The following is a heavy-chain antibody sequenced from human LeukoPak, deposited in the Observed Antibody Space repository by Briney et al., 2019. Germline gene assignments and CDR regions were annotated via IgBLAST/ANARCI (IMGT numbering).Heavy chain of an antibody. D-gene: IGHD3-10*01. CDR3: ASLLYGSGSYYKAFDI. CDR2: IYHSGST. Sequence: SETLSLTCTVSGGSISSGGYYWSWIRQPPGKGLEWIGYIYHSGSTYYNPSLKSRVTISVDRSKNQFSLKLSSVTAADTAVYYCASLLYGSGSYYKAFDIWGQGTMVTVSS. J-gene: IGHJ3*02. V-gene: IGHV4-30-2*01. CDR1: GGSISSGGYY.